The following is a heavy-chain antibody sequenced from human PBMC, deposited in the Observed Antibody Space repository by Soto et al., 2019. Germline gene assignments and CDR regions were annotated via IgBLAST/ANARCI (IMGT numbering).Heavy chain of an antibody. CDR2: AYYRSQWYY. D-gene: IGHD5-12*01. CDR1: GDSVSSNSAA. J-gene: IGHJ6*02. CDR3: TKHIVDSRTYNGMVV. V-gene: IGHV6-1*01. Sequence: SQTLSLTCAISGDSVSSNSAAWNWIRQSPSIGLEWLGRAYYRSQWYYDSAVSVRSRITVIPDTSKNQFSLQLNSVTPEDTAVYYCTKHIVDSRTYNGMVVWGQGTTVNVFS.